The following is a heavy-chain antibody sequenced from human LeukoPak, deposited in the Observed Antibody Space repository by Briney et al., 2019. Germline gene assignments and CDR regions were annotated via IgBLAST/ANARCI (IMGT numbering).Heavy chain of an antibody. J-gene: IGHJ5*02. Sequence: GGSLRLSCAASGFSFSSHSMDWVRQAPGKGLEWVSSISSGSTSIYYADSVKGRFTISRDNAKNSLYLQMNSLRAEDTAVYYCARVTGTTAGDHWGQGTLVSVSS. CDR2: ISSGSTSI. CDR3: ARVTGTTAGDH. V-gene: IGHV3-21*01. CDR1: GFSFSSHS. D-gene: IGHD1-1*01.